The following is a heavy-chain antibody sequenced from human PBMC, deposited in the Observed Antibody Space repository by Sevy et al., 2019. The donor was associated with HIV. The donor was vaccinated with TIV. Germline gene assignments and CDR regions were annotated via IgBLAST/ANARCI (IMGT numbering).Heavy chain of an antibody. Sequence: GGPLRLSCAASGFTFDDYTMHWVRQAPGKGLEWVSLISWDGGSTYYADSVKGRFTISRDNSKNSLYLQMNSLRTEDTALYYCAKGWEKEDLYYYYYGMDVWGQGTTVTVSS. D-gene: IGHD1-26*01. J-gene: IGHJ6*02. CDR3: AKGWEKEDLYYYYYGMDV. V-gene: IGHV3-43*01. CDR1: GFTFDDYT. CDR2: ISWDGGST.